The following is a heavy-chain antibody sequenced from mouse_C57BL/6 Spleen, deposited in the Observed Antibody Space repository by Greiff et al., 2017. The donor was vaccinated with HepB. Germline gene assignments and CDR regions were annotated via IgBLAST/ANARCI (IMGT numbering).Heavy chain of an antibody. D-gene: IGHD2-1*01. CDR2: IRLKSDNYAT. CDR1: GFTFSNYW. Sequence: EVKLEESGGGLVQPGGSMKLSCVASGFTFSNYWMNWVRQSPEKGLEWVAQIRLKSDNYATHYAESVKGRFTISRDDSKSSVYLQMNNLRAEDTGIYYCTAVYGNHWYFDVWGTGTTVTVSS. J-gene: IGHJ1*03. CDR3: TAVYGNHWYFDV. V-gene: IGHV6-3*01.